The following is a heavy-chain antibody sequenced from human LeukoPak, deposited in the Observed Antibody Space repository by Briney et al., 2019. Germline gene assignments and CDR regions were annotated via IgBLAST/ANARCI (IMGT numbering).Heavy chain of an antibody. CDR2: IIPIFGTA. CDR3: ARGGDTYYDSSGYNWFDP. D-gene: IGHD3-22*01. V-gene: IGHV1-69*05. CDR1: GGTFSSYA. Sequence: SVKVSRKASGGTFSSYAISWVRQAPGQGLEWMGGIIPIFGTANYAQKFQGRVTITTDESTSTAYMELSSLRSEDTAVYYCARGGDTYYDSSGYNWFDPWGQGTLVTVSS. J-gene: IGHJ5*02.